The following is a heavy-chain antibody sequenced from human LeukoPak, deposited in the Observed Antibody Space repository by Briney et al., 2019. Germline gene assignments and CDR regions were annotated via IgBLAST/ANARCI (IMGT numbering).Heavy chain of an antibody. CDR1: GFTFSAYA. CDR3: AKGPLYCSGTSCYSVDY. CDR2: ISRSSNNT. J-gene: IGHJ4*02. Sequence: GGSLRPSCAASGFTFSAYAMTWVRQAPGKGLEWVSTISRSSNNTYYADSVKGRFTISRDNSRTTLSLQMNSLRGDDTAVYYCAKGPLYCSGTSCYSVDYWGQGTLVTVSS. D-gene: IGHD2-15*01. V-gene: IGHV3-23*01.